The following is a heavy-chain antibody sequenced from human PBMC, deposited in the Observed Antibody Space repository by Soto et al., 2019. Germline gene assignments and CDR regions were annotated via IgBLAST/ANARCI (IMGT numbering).Heavy chain of an antibody. CDR3: TRHTGYDSSLDY. CDR1: GYTFSGHW. D-gene: IGHD5-12*01. Sequence: PAETLKISCQGSGYTFSGHWNRWVRQMPGECIEWMGSIDPSDSYTDYSPTVQGHVTMSADKSINTAYLQWSSLQASDTAVYYCTRHTGYDSSLDYWGQGTLVTVSS. CDR2: IDPSDSYT. J-gene: IGHJ4*02. V-gene: IGHV5-10-1*01.